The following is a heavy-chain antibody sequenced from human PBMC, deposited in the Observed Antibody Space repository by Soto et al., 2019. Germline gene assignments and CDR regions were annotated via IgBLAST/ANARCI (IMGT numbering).Heavy chain of an antibody. J-gene: IGHJ4*02. CDR3: ARRYSSGFDY. CDR1: GGSISSYY. Sequence: QVQLQESGPGLVKPSETLSLTCTVSGGSISSYYWSWIRQPPGKGLEWIGYIYYSGSTNYNPSLKSRVTISVDTSKNQFSLKLSSVTAADTAVYYCARRYSSGFDYWGQGTLATVSS. CDR2: IYYSGST. D-gene: IGHD6-19*01. V-gene: IGHV4-59*08.